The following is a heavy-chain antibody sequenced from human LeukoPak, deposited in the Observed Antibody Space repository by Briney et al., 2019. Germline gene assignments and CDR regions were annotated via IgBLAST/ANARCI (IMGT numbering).Heavy chain of an antibody. CDR3: GRTREGANFGISV. Sequence: GGSLRLSCAASGFNFRDVWMNWVRRAPGKGLEWVGRIKSKADGETIEYAAPVKGRFIISRDDSKSTLYLQMNSLKSEDTAVYYCGRTREGANFGISVWGQGTTVTVSS. D-gene: IGHD1-14*01. V-gene: IGHV3-15*01. CDR2: IKSKADGETI. CDR1: GFNFRDVW. J-gene: IGHJ6*02.